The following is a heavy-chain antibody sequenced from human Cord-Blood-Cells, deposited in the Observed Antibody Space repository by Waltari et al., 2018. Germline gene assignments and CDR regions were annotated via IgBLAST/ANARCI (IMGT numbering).Heavy chain of an antibody. CDR2: FRSKAYGVTT. CDR3: TSGRMTTVTTFDY. D-gene: IGHD4-17*01. V-gene: IGHV3-49*05. Sequence: EVQLVESGGGLVKPGRSLRLSCTASGFTFGDYAMSWFRQAPGKGLEWVGFFRSKAYGVTTEYAVSVKGRCTISRDDSKSIAYQQMNILKPEDTAVYYCTSGRMTTVTTFDYWGQGTLVTVSS. J-gene: IGHJ4*02. CDR1: GFTFGDYA.